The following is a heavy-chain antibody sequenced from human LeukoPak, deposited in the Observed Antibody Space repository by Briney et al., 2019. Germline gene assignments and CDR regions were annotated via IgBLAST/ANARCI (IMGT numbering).Heavy chain of an antibody. CDR2: IYYSGST. J-gene: IGHJ4*02. CDR1: GGSISSYY. V-gene: IGHV4-59*01. D-gene: IGHD5-18*01. CDR3: ARCGYSYGYGFPCDY. Sequence: SETLSLTCTVSGGSISSYYRSWIRQPPGKGLEWMGYIYYSGSTNYNPSLKSRVTISVDTSKNQFSLKLSSVTAADTAVYYCARCGYSYGYGFPCDYWGQGTLVTVSS.